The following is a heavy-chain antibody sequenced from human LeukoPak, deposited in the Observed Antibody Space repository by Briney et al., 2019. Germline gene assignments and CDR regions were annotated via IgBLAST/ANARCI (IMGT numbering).Heavy chain of an antibody. V-gene: IGHV1-2*02. D-gene: IGHD3-9*01. J-gene: IGHJ3*02. CDR3: ARGSYFDWLLYVSNDAFDI. Sequence: GASVKVSCKASGYTFTGYYLHWVRQAPGQGLEWMGWINLNSGGTNYAQKFQGRVTMTRDTSISTAYMELSSLRSEDTAVYYCARGSYFDWLLYVSNDAFDIWGQGTMVTVSS. CDR1: GYTFTGYY. CDR2: INLNSGGT.